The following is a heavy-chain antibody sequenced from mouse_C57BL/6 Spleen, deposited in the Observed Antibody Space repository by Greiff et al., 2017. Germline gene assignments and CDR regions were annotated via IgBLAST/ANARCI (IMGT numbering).Heavy chain of an antibody. Sequence: EVQLQQSGAELVRPGASVKLSCTASGFNIKDDYMHWVKQRPEQGLEWIGWIDPENGDTEYASKFQGKATITADTSSNTAYLQLSSLTSEDTAVYYCTTGYGSLWGQGTTLTVSS. CDR3: TTGYGSL. D-gene: IGHD1-1*01. J-gene: IGHJ2*01. V-gene: IGHV14-4*01. CDR1: GFNIKDDY. CDR2: IDPENGDT.